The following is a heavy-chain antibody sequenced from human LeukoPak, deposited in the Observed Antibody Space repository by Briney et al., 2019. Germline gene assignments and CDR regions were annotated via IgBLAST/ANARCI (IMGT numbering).Heavy chain of an antibody. V-gene: IGHV1-69*13. CDR3: ARDWQTSGFDY. J-gene: IGHJ4*02. CDR2: IIPIFGTA. CDR1: GGTFSSYA. Sequence: ASVKVSCKASGGTFSSYAISWVRQTPGQGLEWMGGIIPIFGTANYAQKFQGRVTITADESTSTAYMELSGLRSEDTAVYYCARDWQTSGFDYWGLGTLLIVSS. D-gene: IGHD3-10*01.